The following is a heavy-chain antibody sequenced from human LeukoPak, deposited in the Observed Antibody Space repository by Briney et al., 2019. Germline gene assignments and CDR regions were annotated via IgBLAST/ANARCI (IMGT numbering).Heavy chain of an antibody. Sequence: ASVKVSCKASGYTFTGYYMHWVRQAPGQGLEWMGIINPSGGSTSYAQKFQGRVTMTRDTSTSTVYMELSSLRSEDTAVYYCARGSEGCGGDCYVTYFDYWGQGTLVTVSS. CDR1: GYTFTGYY. CDR3: ARGSEGCGGDCYVTYFDY. CDR2: INPSGGST. V-gene: IGHV1-46*01. D-gene: IGHD2-21*02. J-gene: IGHJ4*02.